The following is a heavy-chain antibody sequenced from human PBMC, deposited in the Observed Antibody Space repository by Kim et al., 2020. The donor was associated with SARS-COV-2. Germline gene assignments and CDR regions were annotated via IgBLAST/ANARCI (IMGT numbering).Heavy chain of an antibody. CDR3: ARYTTSSGAFDS. CDR1: GDSMSGYY. Sequence: SETLSLTCTVSGDSMSGYYWNWIRQSAGKGPEWIARVYVRGSTNYNPSLQSRVTMSVDTSRNQFSLTLTSVTAADTALYYCARYTTSSGAFDSWGQGVLVVVSS. D-gene: IGHD1-26*01. V-gene: IGHV4-4*07. CDR2: VYVRGST. J-gene: IGHJ5*01.